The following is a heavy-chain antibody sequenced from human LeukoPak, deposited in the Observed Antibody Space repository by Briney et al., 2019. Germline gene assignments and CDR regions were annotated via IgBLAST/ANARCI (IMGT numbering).Heavy chain of an antibody. V-gene: IGHV3-7*01. CDR1: GFTFSSYW. J-gene: IGHJ3*02. CDR3: ARDRRSTYYYDSSGPDDAFDT. Sequence: GGSLRLSCAASGFTFSSYWMSWVRQAPGKGLEWVANIKQDGSEKYYVDSVKGRFTISRDNAKNSLYLQMNSLRAEDTAVYYCARDRRSTYYYDSSGPDDAFDTWGQGTMVTVSS. CDR2: IKQDGSEK. D-gene: IGHD3-22*01.